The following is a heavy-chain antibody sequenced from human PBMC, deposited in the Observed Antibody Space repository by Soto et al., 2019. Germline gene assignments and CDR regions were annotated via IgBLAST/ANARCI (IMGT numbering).Heavy chain of an antibody. CDR3: ARGRATIGPNYYYYYGMDV. V-gene: IGHV1-69*13. J-gene: IGHJ6*02. CDR1: GGTFSSYA. D-gene: IGHD1-26*01. CDR2: IIPIFGTA. Sequence: ASVKVSCKASGGTFSSYAISWVRQAPGQGLEWMGGIIPIFGTANYAQKFQGRVTITADESTSTAYMELSSLRSEDTAVYYCARGRATIGPNYYYYYGMDVWGQGTTVTVSS.